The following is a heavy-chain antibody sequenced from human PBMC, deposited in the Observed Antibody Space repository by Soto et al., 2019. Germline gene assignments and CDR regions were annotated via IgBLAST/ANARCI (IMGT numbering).Heavy chain of an antibody. V-gene: IGHV1-18*04. CDR3: AGTYDTSGDYPYYFEY. J-gene: IGHJ4*02. CDR1: GYTFTSYG. D-gene: IGHD3-22*01. Sequence: QVQLVQSGAEVKKPGASVKVSCKASGYTFTSYGISWIRQAPGQGLEWMGWISPYNGNTNYAQKVQGRVTMTTDTSTSTAYMELRSLRSDDTAVYYCAGTYDTSGDYPYYFEYWGQGTLVTVSS. CDR2: ISPYNGNT.